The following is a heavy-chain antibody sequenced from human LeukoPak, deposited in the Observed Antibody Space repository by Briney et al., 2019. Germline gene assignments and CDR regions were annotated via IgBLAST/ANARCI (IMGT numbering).Heavy chain of an antibody. CDR1: GGSISNYY. CDR2: IYYSGST. Sequence: SETLSLTCTVSGGSISNYYWSWIRQPPGKGLEWIGYIYYSGSTNYNPSLKSRVTISVDTSKSQFSLKLSSVTAADTAMYYCARRGSGSYCYDYWGQGTLVTVSS. D-gene: IGHD1-26*01. J-gene: IGHJ4*02. V-gene: IGHV4-59*01. CDR3: ARRGSGSYCYDY.